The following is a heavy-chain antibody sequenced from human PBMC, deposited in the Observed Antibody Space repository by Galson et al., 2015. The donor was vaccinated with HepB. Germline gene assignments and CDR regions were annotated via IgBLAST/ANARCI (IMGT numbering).Heavy chain of an antibody. CDR1: GYTFTSYY. Sequence: SVKVSCKASGYTFTSYYMHWVRQAPGQGLEWMGIINPSGGSTSYAQKFQGRVTMTRDTSTSTVYMELSSLRSEDTAVYYCARDLTSGTTLLLYYYGMDVWGQGTTVTVSS. D-gene: IGHD1-7*01. CDR2: INPSGGST. CDR3: ARDLTSGTTLLLYYYGMDV. J-gene: IGHJ6*02. V-gene: IGHV1-46*01.